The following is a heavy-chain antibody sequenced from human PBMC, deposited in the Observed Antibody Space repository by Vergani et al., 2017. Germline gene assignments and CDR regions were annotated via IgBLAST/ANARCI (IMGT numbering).Heavy chain of an antibody. Sequence: QVQLVESGGGVVQPGGSLRLSCAASGFTFNNYGMNWVRQAPGKGLEWVAFIRFDGSNTYYADSLKGRFTISRDNSQNSLYLQMNSLRAEDTAVYYCARDRVDIVATTTYYYYYYGMDVWGQGTTVTVSS. CDR1: GFTFNNYG. V-gene: IGHV3-30*02. D-gene: IGHD5-12*01. CDR3: ARDRVDIVATTTYYYYYYGMDV. CDR2: IRFDGSNT. J-gene: IGHJ6*02.